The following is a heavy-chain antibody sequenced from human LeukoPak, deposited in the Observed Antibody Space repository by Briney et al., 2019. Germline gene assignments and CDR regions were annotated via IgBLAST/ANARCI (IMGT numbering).Heavy chain of an antibody. J-gene: IGHJ4*02. CDR3: ARGRGVWPIDY. CDR1: GGSISSSSYY. V-gene: IGHV4-39*07. Sequence: TSETLSLTCTVSGGSISSSSYYWGWIRQPPGKGLEWIGSIYYSGSTYYNPSLKSRVTISVDTSKNQFSLKLSSVTAADTAVYYCARGRGVWPIDYWGQGTLVTVSS. D-gene: IGHD3-3*01. CDR2: IYYSGST.